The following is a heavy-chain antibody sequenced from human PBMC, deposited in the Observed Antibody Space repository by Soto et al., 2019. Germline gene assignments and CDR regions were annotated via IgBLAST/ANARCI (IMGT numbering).Heavy chain of an antibody. V-gene: IGHV4-38-2*02. CDR3: ARDIIIVLPGYCSGGSCYSYYYYGMDV. D-gene: IGHD2-15*01. J-gene: IGHJ6*02. Sequence: SQTLSLTCAVSGYSISSGYYWGWIRQPPGKGLEWIVSIYHSGSTYYNPSLKSRVTISVDTSKNQFSLKLSSVTAADTAVYYCARDIIIVLPGYCSGGSCYSYYYYGMDVWGQGTTVTVS. CDR2: IYHSGST. CDR1: GYSISSGYY.